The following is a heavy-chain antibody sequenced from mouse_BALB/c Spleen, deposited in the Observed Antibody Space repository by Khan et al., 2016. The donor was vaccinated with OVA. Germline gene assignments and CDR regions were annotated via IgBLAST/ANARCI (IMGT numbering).Heavy chain of an antibody. CDR3: TRHGYVAWFAY. J-gene: IGHJ3*01. D-gene: IGHD2-2*01. Sequence: VQLKESGPELMKPGASVKLSCKASGYSFTSYYIHWVKQSHGKSLEWIGYVDPFNGGTSYNQKFKGKATLTVDKSSSTAYMHLSSLTSEDSAVYYCTRHGYVAWFAYWGQGTLVTVSA. CDR2: VDPFNGGT. CDR1: GYSFTSYY. V-gene: IGHV1S135*01.